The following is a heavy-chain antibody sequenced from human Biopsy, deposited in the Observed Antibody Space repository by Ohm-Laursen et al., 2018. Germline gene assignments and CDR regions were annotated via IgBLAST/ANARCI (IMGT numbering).Heavy chain of an antibody. CDR2: ITQSGST. D-gene: IGHD2/OR15-2a*01. J-gene: IGHJ6*02. CDR1: GGSFNGYF. V-gene: IGHV4-34*01. CDR3: TRATNSTGWPYYYFYGMDI. Sequence: SETLSLTWAVYGGSFNGYFWSWIRQPPGKGLEWIGDITQSGSTNYSPSLKSRVTISVDTAKKQFSLSLRSVTAADPAIYYCTRATNSTGWPYYYFYGMDIWGQGTTVTVSS.